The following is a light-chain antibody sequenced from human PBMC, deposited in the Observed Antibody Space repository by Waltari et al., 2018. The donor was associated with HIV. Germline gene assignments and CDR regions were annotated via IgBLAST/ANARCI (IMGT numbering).Light chain of an antibody. Sequence: QSALTQPASVSGSPGQSITISCTGTWGAVGDYGYVAWYQQHPGKAPKVIIHDGTNRPSGVSNRFSGSKSGDTASLTISGLQAEDEAIYFCSPYTAQSVFFGGGTRLTV. CDR3: SPYTAQSVF. J-gene: IGLJ2*01. CDR2: DGT. CDR1: WGAVGDYGY. V-gene: IGLV2-14*03.